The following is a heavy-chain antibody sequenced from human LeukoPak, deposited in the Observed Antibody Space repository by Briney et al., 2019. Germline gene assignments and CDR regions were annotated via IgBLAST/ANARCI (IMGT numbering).Heavy chain of an antibody. CDR1: GFTFSSYA. Sequence: PGGSLRLSCAASGFTFSSYAMRWVPQAPGKGLEWVSAISGSGGSTYYADSVKGRLTISRDNSKNTLYLQMNSLRAEDTAVYYCAKENYDSTYYFDYWGQGTLVTVSS. D-gene: IGHD3-22*01. CDR3: AKENYDSTYYFDY. J-gene: IGHJ4*02. V-gene: IGHV3-23*01. CDR2: ISGSGGST.